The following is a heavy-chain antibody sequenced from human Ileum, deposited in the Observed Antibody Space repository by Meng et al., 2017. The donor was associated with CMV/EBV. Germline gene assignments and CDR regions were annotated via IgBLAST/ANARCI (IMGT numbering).Heavy chain of an antibody. D-gene: IGHD4-23*01. J-gene: IGHJ4*02. CDR3: ARSGLRWICFDY. V-gene: IGHV4-4*07. CDR1: GDFANYFG. Sequence: QLRLQRSCPWLVTPATTLALTGTVAGDFANYFGEGWVRRPAWNGLQWIGAIATSGSDNYNPSLKCRVTMSVDTSKKQFSLKLASVTAAYTAGYYCARSGLRWICFDYWGQGTLVTVSA. CDR2: IATSGSD.